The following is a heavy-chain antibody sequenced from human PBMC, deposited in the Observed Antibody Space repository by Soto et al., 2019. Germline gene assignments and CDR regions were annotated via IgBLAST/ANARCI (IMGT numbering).Heavy chain of an antibody. Sequence: PSETLSLTCTVSGVSIGGGYWWSWVRQPPGKGLEWIAEIYHTGTTPYNPSLKSRVTISVDKSKNQFSLKLSSVTAADTAVYYCARGQQQLDYYYYYGMDVWGQGTTVTVSS. D-gene: IGHD6-13*01. J-gene: IGHJ6*02. V-gene: IGHV4-4*02. CDR3: ARGQQQLDYYYYYGMDV. CDR1: GVSIGGGYW. CDR2: IYHTGTT.